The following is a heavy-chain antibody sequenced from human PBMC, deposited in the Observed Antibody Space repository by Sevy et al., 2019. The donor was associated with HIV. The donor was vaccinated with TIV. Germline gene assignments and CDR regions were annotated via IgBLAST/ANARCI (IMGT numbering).Heavy chain of an antibody. CDR1: GGSISSGGYY. V-gene: IGHV4-31*03. D-gene: IGHD3-3*01. J-gene: IGHJ4*02. Sequence: SETLSLTCTVSGGSISSGGYYWSWIRQHPGKGLEWIGYIYYSGSTYYNLSLKSRVTISVDTSKNQFSLKLSSVTAADTAVYYCARDGRFWSGHYFDYWGQGTLVTVSS. CDR2: IYYSGST. CDR3: ARDGRFWSGHYFDY.